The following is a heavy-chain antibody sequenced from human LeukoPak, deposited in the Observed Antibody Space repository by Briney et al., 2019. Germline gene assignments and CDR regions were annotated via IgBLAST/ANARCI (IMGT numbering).Heavy chain of an antibody. CDR2: IIPIFGTA. CDR1: GGTLSSYA. D-gene: IGHD6-19*01. V-gene: IGHV1-69*13. CDR3: ARRGSGWTEYNWFDP. Sequence: SVTVSCKASGGTLSSYAISWVRQAPGQGLEWMGGIIPIFGTANYAQKFQGRVTITADESTSTAYMELSSLRSEDTAVYYCARRGSGWTEYNWFDPWGQGTLVTVSS. J-gene: IGHJ5*02.